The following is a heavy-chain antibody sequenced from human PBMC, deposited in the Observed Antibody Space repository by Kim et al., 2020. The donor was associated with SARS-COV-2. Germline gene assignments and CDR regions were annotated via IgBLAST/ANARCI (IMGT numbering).Heavy chain of an antibody. CDR2: INHSGST. J-gene: IGHJ4*01. V-gene: IGHV4-34*01. CDR1: GGSFSGYY. Sequence: SETLSLTCAVYGGSFSGYYWSWIRQPPGKGLEWIGEINHSGSTNYNPSLKSRVTISVDTSKNQFSLKLSSVTAADTAVYYCARASYSSSPWTYPDLYYF. D-gene: IGHD6-6*01. CDR3: ARASYSSSPWTYPDLYYF.